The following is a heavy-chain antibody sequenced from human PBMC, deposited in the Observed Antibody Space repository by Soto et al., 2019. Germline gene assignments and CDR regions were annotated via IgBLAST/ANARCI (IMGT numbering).Heavy chain of an antibody. CDR1: GYRFSSYW. V-gene: IGHV5-51*01. Sequence: PGESLKISCKGSGYRFSSYWIAWVRQMPGKGLEWMGIIYPGDSDTRYSPSFQGQVTMSVDKSNNNAYLHWSSLEASDTAMYYCARQGSNGAYYYYCMDVWGQGTTVTVSS. D-gene: IGHD2-8*01. CDR3: ARQGSNGAYYYYCMDV. J-gene: IGHJ6*02. CDR2: IYPGDSDT.